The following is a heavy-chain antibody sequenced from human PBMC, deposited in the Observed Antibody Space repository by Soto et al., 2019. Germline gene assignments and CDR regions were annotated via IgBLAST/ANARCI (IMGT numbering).Heavy chain of an antibody. V-gene: IGHV4-38-2*01. CDR2: IYQSDSA. Sequence: SETLSLTCDVSGYSISGGFYRGWMRQPPAKTMECNENIYQSDSAYYTPYLKSRDTTSDDTSKNQSTHRLNSVTAAETTVYFCAQVRIFDYWFDSWGQGIPVNDSS. CDR3: AQVRIFDYWFDS. CDR1: GYSISGGFY. D-gene: IGHD3-3*01. J-gene: IGHJ5*01.